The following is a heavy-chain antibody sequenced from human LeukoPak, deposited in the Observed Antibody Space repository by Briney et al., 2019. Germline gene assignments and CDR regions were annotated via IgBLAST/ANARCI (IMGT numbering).Heavy chain of an antibody. V-gene: IGHV4-31*03. CDR1: GGSISSGGYY. J-gene: IGHJ4*02. Sequence: PSETLSLTCTVSGGSISSGGYYWSWIRQHPGKGLEWIGYIYYSGSTYYNPSLKSRVTISVDTSKNQFSLKLSSVTAADTAVYYCARVDITGTSPDLLLDYWGQGTLVTVSS. CDR3: ARVDITGTSPDLLLDY. CDR2: IYYSGST. D-gene: IGHD1-20*01.